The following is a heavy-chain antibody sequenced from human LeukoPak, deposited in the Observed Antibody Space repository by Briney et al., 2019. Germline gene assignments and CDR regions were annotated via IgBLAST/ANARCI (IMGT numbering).Heavy chain of an antibody. CDR1: GFTFSSYA. CDR3: AKAGTMMYGMDV. D-gene: IGHD3-22*01. V-gene: IGHV3-23*01. CDR2: ISGSGGST. J-gene: IGHJ6*02. Sequence: GGSLRLSCAASGFTFSSYAMSWVRQAPGKGLEWVSAISGSGGSTYYADSVKGRFTISSDNSKNTLYLQMNSLRAEGTAVYYCAKAGTMMYGMDVWGQGTTVTVSS.